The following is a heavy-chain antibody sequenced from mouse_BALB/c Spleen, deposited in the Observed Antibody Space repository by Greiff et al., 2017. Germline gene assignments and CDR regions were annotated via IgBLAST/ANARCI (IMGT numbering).Heavy chain of an antibody. CDR1: GDSITSGY. D-gene: IGHD1-1*01. Sequence: EVKLVESGPSLVKPSQTLSLTCSVTGDSITSGYWNWIRKFPGNKLEYMGYISYSGSTYYNPSLKSRISITRDTSKNQYYLQLNSVTTEDTATYYCARGAFYYGSSPLAMDYWGQGTSVTVSS. CDR3: ARGAFYYGSSPLAMDY. CDR2: ISYSGST. J-gene: IGHJ4*01. V-gene: IGHV3-8*02.